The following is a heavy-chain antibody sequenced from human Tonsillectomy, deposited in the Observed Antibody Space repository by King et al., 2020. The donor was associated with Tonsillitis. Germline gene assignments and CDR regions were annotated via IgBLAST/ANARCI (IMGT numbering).Heavy chain of an antibody. Sequence: QLQESGPGLVKPSENLSLTCTVSGGSIGSSSYYWGWIRQPPGKGLEWIGSIYYSGSTYSNPSLKSRVTISVDTSKNQFSLKLSSVTAADTAVYYCARLNVGGAAPGTGAFDYWGQGTLVTVSS. V-gene: IGHV4-39*01. J-gene: IGHJ4*02. CDR2: IYYSGST. CDR3: ARLNVGGAAPGTGAFDY. CDR1: GGSIGSSSYY. D-gene: IGHD3-16*01.